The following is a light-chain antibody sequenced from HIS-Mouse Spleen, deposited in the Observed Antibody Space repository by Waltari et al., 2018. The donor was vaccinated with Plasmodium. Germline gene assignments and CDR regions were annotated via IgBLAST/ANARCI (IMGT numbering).Light chain of an antibody. CDR3: LQHNSYPRT. V-gene: IGKV1-17*03. CDR1: QGIRNY. CDR2: AAS. J-gene: IGKJ1*01. Sequence: IHTSQSPSSLSASVGDTVTITCRASQGIRNYLAWFQQKPGKVTKRLIYAASSLQSGVPSRFSGSGSGTEFTLTISSLQPEDFATYYCLQHNSYPRTFGQGTKVEIK.